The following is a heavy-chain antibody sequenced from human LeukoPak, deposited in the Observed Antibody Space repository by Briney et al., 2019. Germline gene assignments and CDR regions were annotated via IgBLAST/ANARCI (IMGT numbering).Heavy chain of an antibody. CDR3: ARGGDSGSYPLVEYFQH. V-gene: IGHV4-59*01. J-gene: IGHJ1*01. Sequence: KPAETLSLTCNVPGGSISSDYWSWIRQPPGKGLEWIGYISYSGTTNYNPSLKSRVSMSLDTSKNQFSLKVTSVITADTAVYYCARGGDSGSYPLVEYFQHWGQGTLVTVSS. CDR2: ISYSGTT. D-gene: IGHD3-10*01. CDR1: GGSISSDY.